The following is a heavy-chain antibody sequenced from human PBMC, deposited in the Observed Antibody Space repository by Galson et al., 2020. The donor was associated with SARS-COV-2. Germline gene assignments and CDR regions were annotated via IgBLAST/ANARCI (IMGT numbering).Heavy chain of an antibody. V-gene: IGHV4-59*08. CDR2: IYYSGTAT. D-gene: IGHD3-22*01. CDR3: ARENYYDSSGYQVFDY. J-gene: IGHJ4*02. CDR1: GGSINGYY. Sequence: SETLSLTCTVSGGSINGYYWSWIRQPPGKALEWIGYIYYSGTATSYNPSLKSRVTMSVDTSKNQFSLKLGSVTAADTAVYYCARENYYDSSGYQVFDYWGQGALVTVSS.